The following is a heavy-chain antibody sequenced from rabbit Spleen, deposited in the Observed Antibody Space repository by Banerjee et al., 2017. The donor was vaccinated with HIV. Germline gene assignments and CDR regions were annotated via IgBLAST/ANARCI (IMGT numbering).Heavy chain of an antibody. J-gene: IGHJ4*01. Sequence: QEHLKETGGGLVQPGGSLTLSCKASGFDFSTYYMNWVRQAPGKGLEWIGCIYTGSGITYYASWAKGRFPISKTSSTTVTLQMTSLTAADTATYFCVREAGYGGYGDGNLWGPGTLVTVS. CDR1: GFDFSTYYM. V-gene: IGHV1S45*01. CDR2: IYTGSGIT. D-gene: IGHD6-1*01. CDR3: VREAGYGGYGDGNL.